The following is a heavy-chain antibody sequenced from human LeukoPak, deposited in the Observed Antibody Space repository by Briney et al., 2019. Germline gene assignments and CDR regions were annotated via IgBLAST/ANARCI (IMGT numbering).Heavy chain of an antibody. Sequence: SETLSLTCTVSDGSISSSNYYWGWIRQPPGKGLEWIGSIYYSGTTYYNPSLKSRVTISVDTSKNQFSLKVSSVTAADTAVYYCARGYGSGFAYWGQGTLVTVSS. CDR1: DGSISSSNYY. CDR2: IYYSGTT. J-gene: IGHJ4*02. V-gene: IGHV4-39*07. CDR3: ARGYGSGFAY. D-gene: IGHD3-10*01.